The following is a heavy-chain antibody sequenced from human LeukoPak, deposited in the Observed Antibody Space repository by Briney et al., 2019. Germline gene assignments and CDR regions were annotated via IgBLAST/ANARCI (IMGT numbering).Heavy chain of an antibody. CDR2: TNQDGSKN. J-gene: IGHJ4*02. D-gene: IGHD6-19*01. Sequence: GGSLRLSYAASEFTFSNYWMSWVRQAPGKGLERVAHTNQDGSKNYYVDSVRGRFTISRDNAKNSLYLQMNSLRAEDTAVYYCATTVAGYPDDYFDYWGQGTLVTVSS. CDR1: EFTFSNYW. CDR3: ATTVAGYPDDYFDY. V-gene: IGHV3-7*01.